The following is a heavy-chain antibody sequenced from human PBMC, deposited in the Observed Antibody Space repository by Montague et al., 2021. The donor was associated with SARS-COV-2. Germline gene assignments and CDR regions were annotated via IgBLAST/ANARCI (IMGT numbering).Heavy chain of an antibody. D-gene: IGHD1-26*01. CDR2: IYYRGGT. J-gene: IGHJ6*02. V-gene: IGHV4-61*01. Sequence: SETLSLTCTVSGDSINSGSYYWSWIRQPPGKGLEWIGYIYYRGGTNYNPSLKSRVTISIDTSKNQFSLKLSSVTAADTAVYYCARDYGRDTGSPRSAMDVWGQGTTVIVSS. CDR1: GDSINSGSYY. CDR3: ARDYGRDTGSPRSAMDV.